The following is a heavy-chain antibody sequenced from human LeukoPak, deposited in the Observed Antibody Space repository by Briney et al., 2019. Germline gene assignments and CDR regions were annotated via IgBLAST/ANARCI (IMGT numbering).Heavy chain of an antibody. CDR1: GFTFSNYG. CDR2: IQNDGSDK. D-gene: IGHD5-12*01. V-gene: IGHV3-30*02. J-gene: IGHJ4*02. CDR3: AKEVSGYSPVGGVDY. Sequence: PGGSLRLFCTASGFTFSNYGIHWVRQAPGKGLDWVTFIQNDGSDKYYADSVKGRFTISRDNSKNTLYLQMNSLRAEDTAVYYCAKEVSGYSPVGGVDYRGQGTLVTVSS.